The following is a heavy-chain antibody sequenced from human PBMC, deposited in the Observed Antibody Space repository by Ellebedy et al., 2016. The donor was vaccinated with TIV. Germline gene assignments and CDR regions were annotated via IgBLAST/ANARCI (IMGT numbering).Heavy chain of an antibody. CDR3: ARTSRDAFDI. V-gene: IGHV2-70*04. Sequence: SGPTLVKPTQTLTLTCTFSGFSLNTGGVAVGWIRQPPGKALEWLGCIDWDDDTFYSTSLKSRLTFSKDTSKNQVFLTMTLMDPVDTGTYYCARTSRDAFDIWGQGTVVTVSS. CDR2: IDWDDDT. CDR1: GFSLNTGGVA. J-gene: IGHJ3*02.